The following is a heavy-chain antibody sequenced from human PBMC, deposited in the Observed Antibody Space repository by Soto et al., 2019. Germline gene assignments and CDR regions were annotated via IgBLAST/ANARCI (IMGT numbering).Heavy chain of an antibody. D-gene: IGHD3-16*02. J-gene: IGHJ4*02. CDR1: GFTFISYA. V-gene: IGHV3-23*01. CDR3: AKAPPSVIVPFDY. CDR2: ISGSGGST. Sequence: GGSLRLSCAASGFTFISYAMSWVLQAPGKGLEWVSAISGSGGSTYYADSVKGRFTISRDNSKSTLYLQMNSLRAEDTAVYYCAKAPPSVIVPFDYWGQGTLVTV.